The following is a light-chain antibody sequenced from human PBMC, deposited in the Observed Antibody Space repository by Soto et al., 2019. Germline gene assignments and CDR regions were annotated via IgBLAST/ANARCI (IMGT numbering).Light chain of an antibody. J-gene: IGKJ2*01. CDR2: DAS. Sequence: DIQMTQSPSSLSASVGDSVTITCQASQDISNHLNWYQQKPGKAPKLLIYDASNLERGVPSRFSGSGSGTDFTFTISSLQPEDIATYYCQQFGNLIYTFGQGTNLEIK. V-gene: IGKV1-33*01. CDR3: QQFGNLIYT. CDR1: QDISNH.